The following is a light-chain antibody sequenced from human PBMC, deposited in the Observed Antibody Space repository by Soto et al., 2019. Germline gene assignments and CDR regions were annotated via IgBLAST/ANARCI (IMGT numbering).Light chain of an antibody. Sequence: QSALTQPRSVSGSPGQSVTISCTGTSSDVGGYNYVSWYQQHPGKAPKLMIYDVSKRPSGVPDRFSGSKSGNTASLTISGLQAEDEDDYYCCSYAGSYSVVFGGGPKLTVL. CDR2: DVS. CDR3: CSYAGSYSVV. J-gene: IGLJ2*01. V-gene: IGLV2-11*01. CDR1: SSDVGGYNY.